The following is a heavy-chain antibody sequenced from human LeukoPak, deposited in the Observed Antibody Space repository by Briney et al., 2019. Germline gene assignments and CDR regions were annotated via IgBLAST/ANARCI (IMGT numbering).Heavy chain of an antibody. V-gene: IGHV3-11*04. J-gene: IGHJ6*03. D-gene: IGHD6-13*01. CDR2: ISTSGSII. CDR1: GFTVSSNY. CDR3: ARDATTEPGTVYMDV. Sequence: GGSLRLSCAASGFTVSSNYMSWVRQASGKGLEWILHISTSGSIIHYADSVKGRFTIPRDNAKNSLYLQMNSLRAEDTALYFCARDATTEPGTVYMDVWGKGTTVTISS.